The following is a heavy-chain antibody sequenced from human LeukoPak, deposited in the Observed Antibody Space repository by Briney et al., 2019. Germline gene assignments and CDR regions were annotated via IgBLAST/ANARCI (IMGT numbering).Heavy chain of an antibody. CDR3: ASFWGWGSYRWYSSGWYDGMDV. D-gene: IGHD6-19*01. J-gene: IGHJ6*02. CDR2: INPNSGGT. CDR1: GYTFTGYY. Sequence: ASVKVSCKASGYTFTGYYMHWVRQAPGQGLEWMGWINPNSGGTNYAQKLQGRVTMTTDTSTSTAYMELRSLRSDDTAVYYCASFWGWGSYRWYSSGWYDGMDVWGQGTTVTVSS. V-gene: IGHV1-2*02.